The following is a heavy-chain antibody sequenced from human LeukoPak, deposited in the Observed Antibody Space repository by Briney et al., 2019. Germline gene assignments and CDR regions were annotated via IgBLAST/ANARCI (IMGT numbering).Heavy chain of an antibody. CDR3: ARDDSSSGWGSFDY. CDR1: GFTVSSNY. Sequence: GGSLRLSCAASGFTVSSNYMSWVRQAPRKGLEWVSVIYSGGSTYYADSVKGRFTISRDNSKNTLYLQMNSLRAEDTAVYYCARDDSSSGWGSFDYWGQGTLVTVSS. V-gene: IGHV3-66*02. J-gene: IGHJ4*02. D-gene: IGHD6-19*01. CDR2: IYSGGST.